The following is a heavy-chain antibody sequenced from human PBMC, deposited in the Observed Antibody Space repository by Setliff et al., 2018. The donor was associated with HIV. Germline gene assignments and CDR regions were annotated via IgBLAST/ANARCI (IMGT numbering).Heavy chain of an antibody. CDR1: GYTFTSYG. Sequence: GASVKVSCKASGYTFTSYGISWVRQAPGQGLEWMGWISAYNGHTNYAQKFQGRVPMTTDTSTSTAYTELRSLRSDDTAVYYCARDVPTYCSSINCYDTMNQNWFDPWGQGTLVTVSS. J-gene: IGHJ5*02. D-gene: IGHD2-2*01. CDR3: ARDVPTYCSSINCYDTMNQNWFDP. V-gene: IGHV1-18*01. CDR2: ISAYNGHT.